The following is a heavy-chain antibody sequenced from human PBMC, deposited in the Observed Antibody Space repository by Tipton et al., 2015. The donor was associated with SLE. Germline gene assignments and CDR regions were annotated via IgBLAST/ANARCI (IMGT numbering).Heavy chain of an antibody. CDR3: ARDRPYYYDPSDYDFHDAFDI. CDR2: ISAYNGNR. Sequence: QLVQSGAEVKKPGASVTVSCKASGYTFRSYGISWVRQAPGQGLEWMGWISAYNGNRNYAQNFQGRVTLTTETSTSTAYMEMRSLRSDDTAMYYCARDRPYYYDPSDYDFHDAFDIWGHGTMVTVSS. CDR1: GYTFRSYG. V-gene: IGHV1-18*01. D-gene: IGHD3-22*01. J-gene: IGHJ3*02.